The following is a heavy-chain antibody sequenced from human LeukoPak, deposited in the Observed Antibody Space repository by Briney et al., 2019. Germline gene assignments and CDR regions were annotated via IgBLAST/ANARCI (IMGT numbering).Heavy chain of an antibody. D-gene: IGHD3-22*01. CDR3: ARDGKGITMIVGPDY. Sequence: ASVKVSCKASGYTFTGYYTHWVRQAPGQGLEWMGWINPNSGGTNYAQKFQGRVTMTRDTSISTAYMELSRLRSDDTAVYYCARDGKGITMIVGPDYWGQGTLVTVSS. CDR2: INPNSGGT. CDR1: GYTFTGYY. J-gene: IGHJ4*02. V-gene: IGHV1-2*02.